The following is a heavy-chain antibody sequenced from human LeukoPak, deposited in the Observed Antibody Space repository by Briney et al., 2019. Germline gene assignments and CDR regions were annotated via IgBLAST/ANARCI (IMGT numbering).Heavy chain of an antibody. CDR3: ARMSKWELLVYGFDI. CDR1: GVSISNSNW. CDR2: IYHSGST. D-gene: IGHD1-26*01. J-gene: IGHJ3*02. V-gene: IGHV4-4*02. Sequence: TSETLSLTCAVSGVSISNSNWWSWVRQPPGKGLEWIGEIYHSGSTNYNPSLKSRVTISVDKSKNHFSLKLSSVTAADTAVYYCARMSKWELLVYGFDIWGQGTVVTVSS.